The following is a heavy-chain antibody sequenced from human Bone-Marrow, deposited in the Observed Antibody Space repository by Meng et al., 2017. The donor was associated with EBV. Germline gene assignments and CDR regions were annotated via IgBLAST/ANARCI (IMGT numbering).Heavy chain of an antibody. CDR1: GGSISSGIYY. CDR2: IFYSGST. J-gene: IGHJ5*02. V-gene: IGHV4-61*01. CDR3: ARFPGPFNWFDP. Sequence: QLQLQESGSGLVKPSQTLSLTCAVSGGSISSGIYYWSWIRQPPGKRLEWIGYIFYSGSTNYNPSLKSRVTMSVDTSKNQFSLNLSSVTAADTAVYYCARFPGPFNWFDPWGQGTLVTVSS.